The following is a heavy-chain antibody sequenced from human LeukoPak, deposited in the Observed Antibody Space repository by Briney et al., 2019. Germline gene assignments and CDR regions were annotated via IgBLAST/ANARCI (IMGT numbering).Heavy chain of an antibody. J-gene: IGHJ5*02. D-gene: IGHD2-15*01. CDR2: ISGSGGST. CDR1: GFTFSSYA. V-gene: IGHV3-23*01. CDR3: ARGADGVSSNSRGWFDP. Sequence: GGSLRLSCAASGFTFSSYAMSWVRQAPGKGLEWVSGISGSGGSTYYADSVKGRFTISRDNSMNTLYLQMNSLRAEDTAVYSCARGADGVSSNSRGWFDPWGQGTLVTVSS.